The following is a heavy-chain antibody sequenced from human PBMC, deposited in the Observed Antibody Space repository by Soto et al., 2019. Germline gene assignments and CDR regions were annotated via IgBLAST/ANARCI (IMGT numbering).Heavy chain of an antibody. CDR1: GDTFSNYA. CDR2: IILILGTP. Sequence: QVQLVQSGAEVKKPGSSVKVSCKASGDTFSNYAISWVRQAPGQGLEWMGGIILILGTPTYAQKFQGRVTITADKSTSTAYMELSSLRSEDTAVYYCARERSRYDRSGYYRPDYWGQGTLVTVSS. CDR3: ARERSRYDRSGYYRPDY. D-gene: IGHD3-22*01. J-gene: IGHJ4*02. V-gene: IGHV1-69*06.